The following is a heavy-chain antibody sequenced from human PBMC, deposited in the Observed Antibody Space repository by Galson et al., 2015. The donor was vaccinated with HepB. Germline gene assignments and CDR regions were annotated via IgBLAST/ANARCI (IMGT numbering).Heavy chain of an antibody. V-gene: IGHV6-1*01. Sequence: CAISGDSVSNNDGAWNRIRQSPSRGLEWLGRTFYRSKWYPDYAESLKTRITIIPDTAKNQFSLQLNSVTPEDAAVYYCARGSTVIDSWGPGTLVTVSS. CDR1: GDSVSNNDGA. CDR3: ARGSTVIDS. D-gene: IGHD3-10*01. J-gene: IGHJ5*01. CDR2: TFYRSKWYP.